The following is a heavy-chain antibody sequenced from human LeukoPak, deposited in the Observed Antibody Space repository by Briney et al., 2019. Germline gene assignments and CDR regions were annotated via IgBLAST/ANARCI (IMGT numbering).Heavy chain of an antibody. Sequence: PGGSLRLSCAASGFTFDDYGMSWVRQAPGKGLEWVSGINWNGGSTGYADSVKGRFTISRDNAKNSLYLQMNSLRAEDTAVYYCARDRGLLWFGDIGDYWGQGTLVTVSS. V-gene: IGHV3-20*04. D-gene: IGHD3-10*01. J-gene: IGHJ4*02. CDR1: GFTFDDYG. CDR3: ARDRGLLWFGDIGDY. CDR2: INWNGGST.